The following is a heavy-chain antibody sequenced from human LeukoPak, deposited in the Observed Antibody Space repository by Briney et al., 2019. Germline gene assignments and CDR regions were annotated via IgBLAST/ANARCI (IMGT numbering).Heavy chain of an antibody. D-gene: IGHD2-2*01. CDR3: ARVSSIVVVPAAIDL. V-gene: IGHV4-61*02. CDR2: IYTSGST. CDR1: GGSIRSGSYY. Sequence: SDTLSLTCTVSGGSIRSGSYYGSWIWQPAGKGLVWIGRIYTSGSTNYNPSLKSRGTISVDTSKNQFSLKLSSVTAADTAVYYCARVSSIVVVPAAIDLWGRGTLVTVSS. J-gene: IGHJ2*01.